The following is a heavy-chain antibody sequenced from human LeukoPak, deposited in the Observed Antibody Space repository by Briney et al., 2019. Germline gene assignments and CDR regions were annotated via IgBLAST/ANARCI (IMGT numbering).Heavy chain of an antibody. Sequence: ASVKVSCKVSGYTLTELSTHWVRQAPGKGLEWMGGFDPEDGETIYAQKFQGRVTMTEETSTDTAYMELSSLRSEDTAVYYCATKGADGDWFDPWGQGTLVTVSS. CDR1: GYTLTELS. D-gene: IGHD4-17*01. V-gene: IGHV1-24*01. CDR3: ATKGADGDWFDP. J-gene: IGHJ5*02. CDR2: FDPEDGET.